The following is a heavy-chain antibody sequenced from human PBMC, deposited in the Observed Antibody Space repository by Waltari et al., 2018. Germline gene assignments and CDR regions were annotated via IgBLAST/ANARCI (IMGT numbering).Heavy chain of an antibody. CDR1: GDSISSTN. CDR2: IWYDGSNK. D-gene: IGHD3-10*01. J-gene: IGHJ3*02. Sequence: QVQLQESGPGLVRPSGTLSLNCAVSGDSISSTNWWSWVRQSPGKGLEWVAVIWYDGSNKYYADSVKGRFTISRDNSKNTLYLQMNSLRAEDTAMYYCAKALIWFGEPSYGIDAFDIWGQGTMVTVSS. V-gene: IGHV3-30*02. CDR3: AKALIWFGEPSYGIDAFDI.